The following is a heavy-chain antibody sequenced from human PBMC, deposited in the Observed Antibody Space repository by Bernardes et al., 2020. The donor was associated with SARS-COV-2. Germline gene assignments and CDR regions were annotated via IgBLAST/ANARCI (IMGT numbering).Heavy chain of an antibody. V-gene: IGHV1-2*02. D-gene: IGHD2-15*01. J-gene: IGHJ4*02. CDR1: GYTFGDYY. CDR2: INPNSGVT. Sequence: ASVKVSCMASGYTFGDYYMHWMRQAPGQALEWMGCINPNSGVTVFAQKFRDRLIMTRDTSIKTFYMELSRLRSDDTALYYCARDVLNSRGKYFDCWGQGSLVTVSS. CDR3: ARDVLNSRGKYFDC.